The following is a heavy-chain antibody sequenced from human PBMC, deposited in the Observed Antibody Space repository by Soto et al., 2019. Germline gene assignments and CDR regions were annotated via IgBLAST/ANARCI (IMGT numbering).Heavy chain of an antibody. V-gene: IGHV3-23*01. J-gene: IGHJ5*01. CDR2: IYVDGGTT. CDR1: GFIFCTTD. Sequence: GGSLRLACAASGFIFCTTDMSWVRQSPGKGLEWVSTIYVDGGTTYYADSVKRRFTIYRDNSKNMVYLQMDSLRADDTATYYCVKNSGWFNSWGQGTLVTVSS. D-gene: IGHD3-10*01. CDR3: VKNSGWFNS.